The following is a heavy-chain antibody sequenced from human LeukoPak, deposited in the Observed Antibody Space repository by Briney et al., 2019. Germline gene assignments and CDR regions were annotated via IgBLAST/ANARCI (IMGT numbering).Heavy chain of an antibody. D-gene: IGHD6-19*01. CDR1: GFTFSSYS. CDR3: ARDVSGSSGWYRYYFDY. CDR2: ISSSSYI. Sequence: GGSLRLSCAASGFTFSSYSMNWVRQAPGKGLEWVSSISSSSYIYYADSVKGRFTISRDNAKNSLYLQMNSLRAEDTAVYYCARDVSGSSGWYRYYFDYWGQGTLVTVSS. V-gene: IGHV3-21*01. J-gene: IGHJ4*02.